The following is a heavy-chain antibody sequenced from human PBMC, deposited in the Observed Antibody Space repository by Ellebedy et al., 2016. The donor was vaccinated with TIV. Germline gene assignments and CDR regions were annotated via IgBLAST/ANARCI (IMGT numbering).Heavy chain of an antibody. V-gene: IGHV1-18*01. CDR1: GGTFSSYA. D-gene: IGHD2-2*01. Sequence: ASVKVSCXASGGTFSSYAISWVRQAPGQGLEWMGWISAYNGNTNYAQKLQGRVTMTTDTSTSTAYMELRSLRSDDTAVYYCARVLGSIVVVPAVPFWFDPWGQGTLVTVSS. CDR2: ISAYNGNT. CDR3: ARVLGSIVVVPAVPFWFDP. J-gene: IGHJ5*02.